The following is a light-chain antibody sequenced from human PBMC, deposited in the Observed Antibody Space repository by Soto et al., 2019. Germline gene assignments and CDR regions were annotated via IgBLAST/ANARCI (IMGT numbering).Light chain of an antibody. CDR1: SNDVGAYNY. Sequence: QSALTQPASVSGSPGQSITISCTGTSNDVGAYNYVSWYQQHPGKAPKLMISEVSNRPSGISNRFSGSKSGNTASLTISGLQAEDEADYYCTSYTIASTGVFGGGTKLTVL. CDR3: TSYTIASTGV. J-gene: IGLJ3*02. V-gene: IGLV2-14*01. CDR2: EVS.